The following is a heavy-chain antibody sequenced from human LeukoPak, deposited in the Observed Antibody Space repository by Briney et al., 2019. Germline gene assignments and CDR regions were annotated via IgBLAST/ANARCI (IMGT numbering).Heavy chain of an antibody. D-gene: IGHD3-10*01. V-gene: IGHV4-59*08. CDR1: GGSINTYY. J-gene: IGHJ4*02. CDR3: ARSSVSGTYSGGY. CDR2: IYYGGST. Sequence: SETLSLTCAVSGGSINTYYWSWIRQPPGKGLEWIGYIYYGGSTYSNPSLKSRVTISADTSKNQFSLKLTSVTAADTAVYYCARSSVSGTYSGGYWGQGNLVSVSS.